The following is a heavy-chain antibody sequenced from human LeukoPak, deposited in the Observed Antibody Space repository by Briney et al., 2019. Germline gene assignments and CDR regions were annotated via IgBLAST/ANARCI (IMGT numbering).Heavy chain of an antibody. CDR1: GFTFSSYE. CDR2: ISSSSHYI. CDR3: AHSSGYAYGLDY. D-gene: IGHD5-18*01. J-gene: IGHJ4*02. V-gene: IGHV3-21*05. Sequence: PGGSLRLSCAASGFTFSSYEMNWVRQAPGKGLEWVSYISSSSHYIYYADSLKGRFTISRDNAKNSLYLQMNSLRAEDTAVYYCAHSSGYAYGLDYWGQGALVTVSS.